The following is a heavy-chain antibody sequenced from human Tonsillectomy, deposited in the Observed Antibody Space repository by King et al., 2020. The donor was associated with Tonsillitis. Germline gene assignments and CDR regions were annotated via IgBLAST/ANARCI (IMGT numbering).Heavy chain of an antibody. D-gene: IGHD3-10*01. CDR2: IRYDGSNK. J-gene: IGHJ4*02. Sequence: QLVQSGGGVVQPGGSLRLSCAASGFTFSSYGMHWVRQAPGKGLEWVAFIRYDGSNKYYADSVKGRFTISRDNSKNTLYLQMNSLRAEDTAVYYCAKDPPVRIWFGESPFDHWGQGTLVTVSS. CDR1: GFTFSSYG. CDR3: AKDPPVRIWFGESPFDH. V-gene: IGHV3-30*02.